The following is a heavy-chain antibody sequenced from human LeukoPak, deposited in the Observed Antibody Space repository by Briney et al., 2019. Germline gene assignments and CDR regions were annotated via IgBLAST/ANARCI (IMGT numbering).Heavy chain of an antibody. CDR1: GFSFSDKW. J-gene: IGHJ5*02. V-gene: IGHV3-7*01. Sequence: GGSLRLSCVASGFSFSDKWMSWVRQAPGKGLEWVANINQDGGEKFFVASVKGRFTISRDNAKNSLYLQMNSLRAEDTAVYYCARVQFQWFDPWGQGTLVAVSS. CDR3: ARVQFQWFDP. CDR2: INQDGGEK.